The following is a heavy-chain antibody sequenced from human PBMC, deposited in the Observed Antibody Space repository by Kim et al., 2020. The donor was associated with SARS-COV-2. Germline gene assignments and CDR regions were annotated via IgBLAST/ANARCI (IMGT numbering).Heavy chain of an antibody. CDR3: ATGSGWHAY. CDR1: GFTFSDCW. J-gene: IGHJ4*02. Sequence: GSLRLSCAASGFTFSDCWMTWVRQAPGKGPECVANIKQDGSEKYYVDSVKGRFTISRDNAKNLLYLQMNSLRAEDTAMYYCATGSGWHAYWGQGTLVTVSS. D-gene: IGHD6-19*01. V-gene: IGHV3-7*01. CDR2: IKQDGSEK.